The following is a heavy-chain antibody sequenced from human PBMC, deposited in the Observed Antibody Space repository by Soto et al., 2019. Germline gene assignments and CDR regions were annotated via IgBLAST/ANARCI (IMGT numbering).Heavy chain of an antibody. Sequence: QLQLQESGPGLVKPSETLSLTCTVSGGSISSSSYYWGWIRQPPGKGLEWIGSIYYSGSTYYNPSLKSRVTISVDTSKNQFSLKLSSVTAADTAVYYCAKPVSYSSSWLKGGWENWFDPWGQGTLVTVSS. CDR2: IYYSGST. V-gene: IGHV4-39*01. CDR1: GGSISSSSYY. D-gene: IGHD6-13*01. CDR3: AKPVSYSSSWLKGGWENWFDP. J-gene: IGHJ5*02.